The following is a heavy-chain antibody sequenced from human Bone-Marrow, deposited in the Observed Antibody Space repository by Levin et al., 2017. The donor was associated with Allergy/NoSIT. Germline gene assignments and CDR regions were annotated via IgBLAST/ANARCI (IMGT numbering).Heavy chain of an antibody. V-gene: IGHV1-69*06. D-gene: IGHD2-2*01. Sequence: PRASVKVSCKASGGSLSRNGAAWVRQAPGQGLEWVGGIIPVSGTTTYAQRLQGRVTITADKSTDTIYMDLSSLTPEDTAVYFCARDVGGCGSTSCYSALDMWGQGTMVTVSS. CDR2: IIPVSGTT. J-gene: IGHJ3*02. CDR3: ARDVGGCGSTSCYSALDM. CDR1: GGSLSRNG.